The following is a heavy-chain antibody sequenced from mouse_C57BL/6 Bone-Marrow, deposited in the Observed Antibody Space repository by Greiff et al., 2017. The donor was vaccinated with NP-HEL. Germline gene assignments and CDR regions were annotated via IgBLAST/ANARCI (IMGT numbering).Heavy chain of an antibody. CDR2: IHPNSGST. D-gene: IGHD2-2*01. CDR3: ARRWGYPYYFDD. CDR1: GYTFTSYW. Sequence: VQLQQPGAELVKPGASVKLSCKASGYTFTSYWMHWVKQRPGQGLEWIGMIHPNSGSTNYNEKFKSKATLTVDKSSSTAYMQLSSLTSEDSAVYYCARRWGYPYYFDDWGQGTTLTVSS. J-gene: IGHJ2*01. V-gene: IGHV1-64*01.